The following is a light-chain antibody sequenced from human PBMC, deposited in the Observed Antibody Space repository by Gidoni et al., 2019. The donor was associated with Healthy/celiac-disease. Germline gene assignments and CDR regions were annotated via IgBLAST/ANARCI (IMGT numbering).Light chain of an antibody. CDR3: QQYGSSPWT. CDR1: QSVSSSY. Sequence: ENVSTQSPGTLSLSPGERATLSRRASQSVSSSYFAWYQQKPGQAPRLLIYGASGRATGLPDMFSGSGSGTDFTLTISRLEPEDFAVYYYQQYGSSPWTFGQGTKVEIK. CDR2: GAS. J-gene: IGKJ1*01. V-gene: IGKV3-20*01.